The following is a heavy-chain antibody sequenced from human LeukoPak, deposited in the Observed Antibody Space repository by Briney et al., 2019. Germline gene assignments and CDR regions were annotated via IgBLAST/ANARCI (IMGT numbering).Heavy chain of an antibody. J-gene: IGHJ6*03. CDR1: GGSISSYY. CDR2: IYTSGAT. D-gene: IGHD5-12*01. CDR3: ARGVWLRNLYYYYYMDV. V-gene: IGHV4-4*07. Sequence: SETLSLTCTVSGGSISSYYWIWIRQPAGKGLEWLGRIYTSGATNYNPSLKSRVTMSIDTSKNQFSLKLSSVTAADTAVYYCARGVWLRNLYYYYYMDVWGKGTTVTVSS.